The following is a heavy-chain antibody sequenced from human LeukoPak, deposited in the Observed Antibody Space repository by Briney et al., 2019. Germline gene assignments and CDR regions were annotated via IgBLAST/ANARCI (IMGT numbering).Heavy chain of an antibody. J-gene: IGHJ4*02. CDR3: ARDSRSHCSSTACYGPYFDY. CDR2: ISSSGTII. CDR1: AFTISASG. D-gene: IGHD2-2*01. V-gene: IGHV3-48*01. Sequence: PGGSLRLSCAASAFTISASGMSWVRRTSGKGLEWISYISSSGTIIYYADSVKGLFTISRDSAKNSLFLQMNSLRAEDTAVYYCARDSRSHCSSTACYGPYFDYWGQGTLVTVSS.